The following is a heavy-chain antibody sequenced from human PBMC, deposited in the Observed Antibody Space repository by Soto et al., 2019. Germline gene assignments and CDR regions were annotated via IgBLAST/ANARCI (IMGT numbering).Heavy chain of an antibody. D-gene: IGHD6-13*01. CDR3: ARQGRIAAALYYYYGMDV. J-gene: IGHJ6*02. V-gene: IGHV4-39*01. CDR1: GGSISSSSYY. Sequence: SETLSLTCTVSGGSISSSSYYWGWIRQPPGKGLEWIGSIYYSGSTYYNPSLKSRVPISVDTSKNQFSLKLSSVTAADTAVYYCARQGRIAAALYYYYGMDVWGQGTTVTVSS. CDR2: IYYSGST.